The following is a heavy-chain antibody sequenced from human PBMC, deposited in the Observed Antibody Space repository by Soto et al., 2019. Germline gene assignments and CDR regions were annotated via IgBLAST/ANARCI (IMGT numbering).Heavy chain of an antibody. CDR1: GDSISSGGYY. V-gene: IGHV4-31*03. CDR2: IYYSGST. J-gene: IGHJ4*02. D-gene: IGHD2-2*01. CDR3: ARAPYQYYFDY. Sequence: QVQLQESGPGLVKPSQTLSLTCTVSGDSISSGGYYWSWTRQHPGKGLEWIGYIYYSGSTYYNPSLKSRVTTSVDMSKNQFSLKLSSVTAADTAVYYCARAPYQYYFDYWGQGTLVTVSS.